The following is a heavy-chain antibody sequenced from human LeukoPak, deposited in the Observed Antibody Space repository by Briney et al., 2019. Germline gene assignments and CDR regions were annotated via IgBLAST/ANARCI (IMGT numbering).Heavy chain of an antibody. D-gene: IGHD5-24*01. CDR1: GFTFSSYW. V-gene: IGHV3-7*01. Sequence: PGGSLRLSCAASGFTFSSYWMSWVRQAPGKGLEWVANIKQGGSEKYYVDSVKGRFTISRDNAKNSLYLQMNSLRAEDTAVYYCAREGNGYYFDYWGQGTLVTVSS. CDR2: IKQGGSEK. CDR3: AREGNGYYFDY. J-gene: IGHJ4*02.